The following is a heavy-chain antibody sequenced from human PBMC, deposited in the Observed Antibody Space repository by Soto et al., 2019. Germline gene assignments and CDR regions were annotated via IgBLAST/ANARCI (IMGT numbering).Heavy chain of an antibody. Sequence: LVKGSRKAFVYTFTIYDSNRGRQATGQGLECMGWMNPISGNTGYAQKFQGRVTMTRNTSISTAYMELSSLRSEGTAVHDCAGGSFLRSAGDFLGQGTLVTGSS. CDR2: MNPISGNT. J-gene: IGHJ4*02. CDR3: AGGSFLRSAGDF. V-gene: IGHV1-8*01. D-gene: IGHD3-10*01. CDR1: VYTFTIYD.